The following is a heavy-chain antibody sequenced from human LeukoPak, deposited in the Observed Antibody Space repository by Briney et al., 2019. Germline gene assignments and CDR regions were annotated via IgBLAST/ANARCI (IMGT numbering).Heavy chain of an antibody. J-gene: IGHJ4*02. Sequence: GGSLRLSCAASGFAFSNYAMRWVRQAPGQGLEWVSTISGSGGNTYYADSVKGRFSVSRDNSKTTLYLQMNSLRAEDTAVYYCAKEESTVTAGQYFDYWGQGTLITVSS. CDR2: ISGSGGNT. CDR3: AKEESTVTAGQYFDY. CDR1: GFAFSNYA. D-gene: IGHD2-21*02. V-gene: IGHV3-23*01.